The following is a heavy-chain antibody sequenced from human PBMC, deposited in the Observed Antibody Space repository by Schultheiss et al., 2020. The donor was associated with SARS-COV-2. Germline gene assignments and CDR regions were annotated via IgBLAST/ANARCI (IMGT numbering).Heavy chain of an antibody. V-gene: IGHV3-48*04. D-gene: IGHD3-9*01. CDR1: GFTFGDYA. CDR3: ARDFSGYDILTAMDI. Sequence: GGSLRLSCTTSGFTFGDYAMSWFRQAPGKGLEWVSYISSSSSTIYYADSVKGRFTISRDNAKNSLYLQMNSLRAEDTAVYYCARDFSGYDILTAMDIWGKGTTVTVSS. CDR2: ISSSSSTI. J-gene: IGHJ6*03.